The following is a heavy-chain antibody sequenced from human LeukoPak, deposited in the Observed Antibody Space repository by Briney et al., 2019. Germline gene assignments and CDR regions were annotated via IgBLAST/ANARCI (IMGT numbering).Heavy chain of an antibody. CDR3: AREVRRGRWLQP. V-gene: IGHV3-13*01. CDR1: GFTFRSYD. D-gene: IGHD5-24*01. Sequence: GGSLRLSCAASGFTFRSYDMHWVRQATGKGLEWVSAIGTAGDTYYPGSVKGRFTISRENAKNSLYLQMNSLRAGDTAVYYCAREVRRGRWLQPWGQGTLVTVSS. J-gene: IGHJ5*02. CDR2: IGTAGDT.